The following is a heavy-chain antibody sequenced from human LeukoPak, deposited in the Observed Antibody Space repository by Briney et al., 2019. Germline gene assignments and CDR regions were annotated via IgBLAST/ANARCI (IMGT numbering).Heavy chain of an antibody. J-gene: IGHJ4*02. Sequence: GGSLRLSCAASGFTFSSYWMSWVRQAPGEGLEWVANIKQDGSEKYYVDSVKGRFTISRDNAKNSLYLQMNSLRAEDTAVYYCARGSYVRQRQNLFDYWGQGTLVTVSS. V-gene: IGHV3-7*02. CDR1: GFTFSSYW. CDR3: ARGSYVRQRQNLFDY. D-gene: IGHD3-10*02. CDR2: IKQDGSEK.